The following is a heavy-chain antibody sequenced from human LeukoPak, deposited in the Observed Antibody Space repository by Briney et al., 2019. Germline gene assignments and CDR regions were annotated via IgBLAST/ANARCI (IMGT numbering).Heavy chain of an antibody. Sequence: GESLKISCKGSEYSFTRFWIAWVRQMPGRGLELMGIIYPGDSDTRYSPSFQGQVTISADKSISTAYLQWSSLKASDTAMYYCARRAHSSSWYDYWGQGTLVTVSS. J-gene: IGHJ4*02. V-gene: IGHV5-51*01. CDR2: IYPGDSDT. CDR1: EYSFTRFW. D-gene: IGHD6-13*01. CDR3: ARRAHSSSWYDY.